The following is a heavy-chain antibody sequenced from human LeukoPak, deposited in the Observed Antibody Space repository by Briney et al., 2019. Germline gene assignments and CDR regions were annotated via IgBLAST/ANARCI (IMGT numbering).Heavy chain of an antibody. CDR2: ISGSGGST. Sequence: QTGGSLRLSCATSGFTFSSYAMSWVRQAPGKGLEWVSAISGSGGSTYYADSVKGRFTISRDNAKNSLYLQLNSLRAEDTAVYYCARDPYSGSYSDYYYYYMDVWGKGTTVTVSS. D-gene: IGHD1-26*01. CDR3: ARDPYSGSYSDYYYYYMDV. V-gene: IGHV3-23*01. CDR1: GFTFSSYA. J-gene: IGHJ6*03.